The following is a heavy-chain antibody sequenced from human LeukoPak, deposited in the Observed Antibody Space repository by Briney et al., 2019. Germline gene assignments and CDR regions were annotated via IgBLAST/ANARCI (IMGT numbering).Heavy chain of an antibody. V-gene: IGHV4-4*02. CDR1: GGSISSSNW. J-gene: IGHJ4*02. D-gene: IGHD5-18*01. Sequence: PSGTLSLTCAVSGGSISSSNWWSWVRQPPGKGLEWIGEIYHSGSTNYNPSLKSRVTISVDTSKNQFSLKLSSVTAADTAVYYCARGPGIQLWLSDWCFDYWGQGTLVTVSS. CDR2: IYHSGST. CDR3: ARGPGIQLWLSDWCFDY.